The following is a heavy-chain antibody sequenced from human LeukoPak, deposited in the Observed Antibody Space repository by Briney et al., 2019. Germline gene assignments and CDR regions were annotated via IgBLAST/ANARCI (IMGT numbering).Heavy chain of an antibody. CDR2: IYYNGRT. CDR1: GDSIRSSNYY. J-gene: IGHJ1*01. Sequence: PSETLSLSRTVSGDSIRSSNYYWDWIRQPPGKGLEWMGSIYYNGRTYYNPSLGSRVSILIDTTNNHFSLKLSSMTAADTPVYYCARRRYYDGSGYLDWDQGPLVIVSS. CDR3: ARRRYYDGSGYLD. D-gene: IGHD3-22*01. V-gene: IGHV4-39*02.